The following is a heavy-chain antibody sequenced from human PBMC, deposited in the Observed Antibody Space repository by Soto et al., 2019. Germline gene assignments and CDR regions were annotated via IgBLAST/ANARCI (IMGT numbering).Heavy chain of an antibody. D-gene: IGHD3-10*01. V-gene: IGHV3-23*01. CDR3: ARKVSGSTGRPDLWDCEL. Sequence: EVQLLDSGGGLVQPGGTLRLSCAASGFAVSGYALTWVRQAPGKGLELVSAISGGGDATFNADSVKGRFTISRANSKNTLYLQLSILRPDDTAVYYCARKVSGSTGRPDLWDCELWGCGTLVTVSS. J-gene: IGHJ2*01. CDR2: ISGGGDAT. CDR1: GFAVSGYA.